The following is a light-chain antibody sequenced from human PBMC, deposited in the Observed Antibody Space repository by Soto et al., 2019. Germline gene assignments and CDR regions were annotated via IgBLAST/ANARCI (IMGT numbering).Light chain of an antibody. V-gene: IGKV3-20*01. CDR1: QSVSKNY. J-gene: IGKJ1*01. Sequence: EIVLTQSQATLSLSPGERATLSCRASQSVSKNYLAWYQQKPGQAPRLLIYDASSRATGIPDRFSGSGSGTDFTLTISRLEPEDFAVYYFQQCARSPLTFGQGTKVEIK. CDR3: QQCARSPLT. CDR2: DAS.